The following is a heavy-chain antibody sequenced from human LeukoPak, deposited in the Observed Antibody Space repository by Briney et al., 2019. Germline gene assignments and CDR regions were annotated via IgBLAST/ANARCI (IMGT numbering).Heavy chain of an antibody. D-gene: IGHD6-13*01. J-gene: IGHJ5*02. CDR2: TRFDGSNK. CDR1: GFTFRSYN. CDR3: AKSLSGYSSDWYWFDH. V-gene: IGHV3-30*02. Sequence: GGSLRLSCAASGFTFRSYNMHWVRQAPGKGLEWVAFTRFDGSNKYYADSVKGRFTVSRDNSRNTLYLQMNSLRNEDTAVYYCAKSLSGYSSDWYWFDHWGQGTLVTVSS.